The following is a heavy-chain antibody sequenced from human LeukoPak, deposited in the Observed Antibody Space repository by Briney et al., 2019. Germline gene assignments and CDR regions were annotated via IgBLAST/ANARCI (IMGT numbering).Heavy chain of an antibody. CDR2: IYYSGST. D-gene: IGHD3-22*01. CDR1: GGSISSYH. J-gene: IGHJ5*02. Sequence: SETLSLTCTVSGGSISSYHWSWIRQPPGKGLEWIGYIYYSGSTNYNPSLKSRVTISVDTSKNQFSLKLSSVTAADTAVYYCARGLYYYDSSGYLWGQGTLVTVSS. CDR3: ARGLYYYDSSGYL. V-gene: IGHV4-59*01.